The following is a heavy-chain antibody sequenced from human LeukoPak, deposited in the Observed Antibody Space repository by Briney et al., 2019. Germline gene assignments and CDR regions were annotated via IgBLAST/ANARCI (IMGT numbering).Heavy chain of an antibody. CDR2: TYYRSKWYN. CDR1: GDSVSSNSAA. CDR3: ARTTLPYDSSGYYYELAFSAFDI. Sequence: SQTLSLTCAISGDSVSSNSAAWNWIRQSPSRGLEWLGRTYYRSKWYNDYAVSVKSRITINPDTSKNQFSLQLNSVTPEDTAVYYCARTTLPYDSSGYYYELAFSAFDIWGQGTMVTVSS. J-gene: IGHJ3*02. V-gene: IGHV6-1*01. D-gene: IGHD3-22*01.